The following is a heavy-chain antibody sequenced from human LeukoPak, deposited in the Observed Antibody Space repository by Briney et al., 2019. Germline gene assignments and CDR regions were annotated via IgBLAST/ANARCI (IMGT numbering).Heavy chain of an antibody. CDR3: ARHTGSSSWYRYSDY. V-gene: IGHV1-69*05. CDR1: GGTFSSYT. J-gene: IGHJ4*02. D-gene: IGHD6-13*01. Sequence: ASVKVSCKASGGTFSSYTISWVRQAPGQGLEWMGGIIPIFGTANYAQKFQGRVTITTDESTSTAYMELSSLKASDTAMYYCARHTGSSSWYRYSDYWGQGTLVTVSS. CDR2: IIPIFGTA.